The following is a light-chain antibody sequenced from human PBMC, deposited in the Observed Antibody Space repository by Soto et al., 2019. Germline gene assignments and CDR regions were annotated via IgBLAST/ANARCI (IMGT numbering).Light chain of an antibody. CDR1: QSVSSSY. J-gene: IGKJ5*01. V-gene: IGKV3-20*01. CDR3: QQYGSSILIT. CDR2: GAS. Sequence: EIVLTQSPGTLSLSPGERVTLSCRASQSVSSSYLAWYQQKPGQAPRLLIYGASSRATGIPDRFSGSGSGTDFTLTLSRLEPQDFAVYYCQQYGSSILITFGQGTRLENK.